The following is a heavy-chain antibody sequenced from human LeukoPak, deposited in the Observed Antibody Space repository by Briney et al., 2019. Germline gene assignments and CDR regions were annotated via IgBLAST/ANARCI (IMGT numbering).Heavy chain of an antibody. CDR1: GFTFDDYA. CDR2: INWDGGKK. J-gene: IGHJ4*02. CDR3: AKALSSSFTGSSWEY. D-gene: IGHD6-6*01. Sequence: GGSLRLSCAASGFTFDDYAMHWIRQAPGKGLEWVSGINWDGGKKGYADSVKGRFTISRDSAKSSLYLQMNTLRAEDMAFYYCAKALSSSFTGSSWEYWGQGTLVTVSS. V-gene: IGHV3-9*03.